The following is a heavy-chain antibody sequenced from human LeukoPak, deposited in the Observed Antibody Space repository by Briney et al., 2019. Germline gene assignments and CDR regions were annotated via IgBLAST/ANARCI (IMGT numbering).Heavy chain of an antibody. Sequence: SETLFLTCTVSGDSISSYFWSWIRQPPGKGLEWIGSIHYTGRTNYNPSLKSRVTISVDTTTNQFSLKLSSVTAADTAVYYCARRVIESAVISERNWFDPWGQGTLVTVSS. CDR2: IHYTGRT. V-gene: IGHV4-59*08. CDR1: GDSISSYF. CDR3: ARRVIESAVISERNWFDP. D-gene: IGHD3-3*02. J-gene: IGHJ5*02.